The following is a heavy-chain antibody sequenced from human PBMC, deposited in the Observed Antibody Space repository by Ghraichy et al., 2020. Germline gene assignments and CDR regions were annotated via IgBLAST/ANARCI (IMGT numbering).Heavy chain of an antibody. CDR2: ITGSGGST. CDR1: GFTFSTYA. CDR3: AKSLKVGATYSVFDY. Sequence: GGSLRLSCAASGFTFSTYAMSWVRQAPGKGLEWVSAITGSGGSTYYADSVKGRFTISRDNSKNTLYLQVNSLRAEDTAVYYCAKSLKVGATYSVFDYWGQGTLVTVSS. J-gene: IGHJ4*02. D-gene: IGHD1-26*01. V-gene: IGHV3-23*01.